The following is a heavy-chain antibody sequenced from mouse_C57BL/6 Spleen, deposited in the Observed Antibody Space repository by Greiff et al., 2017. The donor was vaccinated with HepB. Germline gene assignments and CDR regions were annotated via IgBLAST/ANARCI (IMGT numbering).Heavy chain of an antibody. Sequence: EVQVVESGGGLVKPGGSLKLSCAASGFTFSDYGMHWVRQAPEKGLEWVAYISSGSSTIYYADTVKGRFTISRDNAKHNLFLQMTSLRSEETAMYYCARPRDYGSSYVAYWGQGTLVTVSA. D-gene: IGHD1-1*01. J-gene: IGHJ3*01. CDR2: ISSGSSTI. V-gene: IGHV5-17*01. CDR3: ARPRDYGSSYVAY. CDR1: GFTFSDYG.